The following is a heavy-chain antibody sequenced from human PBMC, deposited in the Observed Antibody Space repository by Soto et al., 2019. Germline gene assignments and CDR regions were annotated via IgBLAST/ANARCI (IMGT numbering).Heavy chain of an antibody. CDR3: AKDISRTGSPSYGMDV. J-gene: IGHJ6*02. V-gene: IGHV3-30*18. Sequence: GGSLRLSCAASGFTFSSYGMHWVRQAPGKGLEWVAVISYDGSNKYYADSVKGRFTISRDNSKNTLYLQMNSLRAEDTAVYYCAKDISRTGSPSYGMDVWGQGTTVTVSS. CDR1: GFTFSSYG. CDR2: ISYDGSNK. D-gene: IGHD3-10*01.